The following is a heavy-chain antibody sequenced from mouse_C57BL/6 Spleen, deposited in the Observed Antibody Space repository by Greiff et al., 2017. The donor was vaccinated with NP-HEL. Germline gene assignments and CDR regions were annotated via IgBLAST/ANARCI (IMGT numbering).Heavy chain of an antibody. CDR3: AHYYYGSSHWYFDV. CDR2: IYPRSGNT. Sequence: VQLQQSGAELARPGASVKLSCKASGYTFTSYGISWVKRRTGQGLEWIGEIYPRSGNTYYNEKFKGKATLTADKSSSTAYMELRSLTSEDSAVYFCAHYYYGSSHWYFDVWGTGTTVTVSS. V-gene: IGHV1-81*01. D-gene: IGHD1-1*01. CDR1: GYTFTSYG. J-gene: IGHJ1*03.